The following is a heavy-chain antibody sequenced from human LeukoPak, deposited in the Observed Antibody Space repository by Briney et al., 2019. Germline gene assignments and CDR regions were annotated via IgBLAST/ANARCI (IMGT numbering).Heavy chain of an antibody. V-gene: IGHV3-23*01. D-gene: IGHD3-22*01. CDR3: AIMHGYYDGSGYWVQ. J-gene: IGHJ4*02. CDR2: IAPGGITT. CDR1: GFTFTSYA. Sequence: TGGSLRLSCAASGFTFTSYAMSWVRHAPGKGLEWVSFIAPGGITTSYADSVKGRFTISRDNPRKTLYMQMNSLRDEDTALYYCAIMHGYYDGSGYWVQWGQGALVTVSS.